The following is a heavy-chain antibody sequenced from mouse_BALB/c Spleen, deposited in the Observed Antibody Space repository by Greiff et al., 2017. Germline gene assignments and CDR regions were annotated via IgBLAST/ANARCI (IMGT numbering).Heavy chain of an antibody. V-gene: IGHV3-6*02. CDR3: ARASYYYGSPHY. CDR2: ISYDGSN. J-gene: IGHJ2*01. Sequence: ESGPGLVKPSQSLSLTCSVTGYSITSGYYWNWIRQFPGNKLEWMGYISYDGSNNYNPSLKNRISITRDTSKNKFFLKLNSVTTEDTATYYCARASYYYGSPHYWGQGTTLTVSS. CDR1: GYSITSGYY. D-gene: IGHD1-1*01.